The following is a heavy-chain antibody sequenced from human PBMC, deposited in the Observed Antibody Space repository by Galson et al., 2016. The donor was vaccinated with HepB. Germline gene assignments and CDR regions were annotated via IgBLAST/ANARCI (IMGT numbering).Heavy chain of an antibody. CDR1: GFIFSDYY. Sequence: SLRLSCATSGFIFSDYYMDWGRQAPGKGLEWVGRTRRTARSPTTEYATSVKGRFTTSRDDSKTSMYLEMNSLKSEDTAVYYCTRDFPGDSDLDVWGQGATVTVSS. D-gene: IGHD2-21*02. CDR3: TRDFPGDSDLDV. J-gene: IGHJ6*02. V-gene: IGHV3-72*01. CDR2: TRRTARSPTT.